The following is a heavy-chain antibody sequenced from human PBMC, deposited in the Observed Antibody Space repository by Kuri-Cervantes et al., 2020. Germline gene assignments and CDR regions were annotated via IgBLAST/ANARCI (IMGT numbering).Heavy chain of an antibody. CDR2: INHSGST. J-gene: IGHJ6*03. Sequence: SETLSLTCAVYGGSFSGYYWSWIRQPPGKGLEWIGEINHSGSTNYNPSLKSRMSISRDTSMSQVLLNLNSVTAADTAVYFCARGRVVVGGSDYYYYMDVWGKGTAVTVSS. D-gene: IGHD2-15*01. CDR1: GGSFSGYY. V-gene: IGHV4-34*01. CDR3: ARGRVVVGGSDYYYYMDV.